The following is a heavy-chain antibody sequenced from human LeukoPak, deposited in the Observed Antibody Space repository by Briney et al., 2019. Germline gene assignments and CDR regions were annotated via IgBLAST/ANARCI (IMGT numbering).Heavy chain of an antibody. D-gene: IGHD3-22*01. V-gene: IGHV3-30-3*01. J-gene: IGHJ4*02. CDR2: ISYDGSNK. CDR3: ARPYYYDSSGYSFDY. Sequence: GGSLRLSCAASGFTFSSYAMHWVRQAPGKGLEWVAVISYDGSNKYYADSVKGRFTISRDNSKNTLYLQMNSLRAEDTAVYYYARPYYYDSSGYSFDYWGQGTLVTVSS. CDR1: GFTFSSYA.